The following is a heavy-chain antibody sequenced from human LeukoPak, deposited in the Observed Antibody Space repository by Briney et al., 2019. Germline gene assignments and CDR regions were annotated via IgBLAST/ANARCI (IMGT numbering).Heavy chain of an antibody. V-gene: IGHV5-51*01. CDR1: GYSFNNYW. J-gene: IGHJ4*02. CDR2: IFPGDSDT. CDR3: ARLTGYIDY. D-gene: IGHD3-9*01. Sequence: GESLKISCKGSGYSFNNYWIAWVRQLPGKGLEWMGIIFPGDSDTRYSPSFQGQVTLSVDKSISTAFLQWSSLRASDTAMYYCARLTGYIDYWGQGTLVTVSS.